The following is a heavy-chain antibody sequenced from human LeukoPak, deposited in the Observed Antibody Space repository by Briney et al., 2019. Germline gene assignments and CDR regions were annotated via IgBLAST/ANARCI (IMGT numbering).Heavy chain of an antibody. V-gene: IGHV4-34*01. D-gene: IGHD4-17*01. CDR1: GSSGSFNDYY. CDR3: ARLMTTVTYDVFDI. CDR2: INHSGGT. J-gene: IGHJ3*02. Sequence: SETLSLTCAVYGSSGSFNDYYWNWIRQSPGKGLEWIGEINHSGGTHYHPSLKGRVTISVDTSKNQFSLRWRSVTAADTAVYYCARLMTTVTYDVFDIWGQGTIVTVSS.